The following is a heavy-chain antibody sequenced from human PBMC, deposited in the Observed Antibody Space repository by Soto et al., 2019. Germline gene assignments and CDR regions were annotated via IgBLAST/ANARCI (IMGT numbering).Heavy chain of an antibody. CDR2: ISYDGSNK. D-gene: IGHD6-6*01. V-gene: IGHV3-30*03. CDR3: AIEAARGAFDI. J-gene: IGHJ3*02. CDR1: GFTFSSYG. Sequence: QTGGSLRLSCAASGFTFSSYGMHWVRQAPGKGLEWVAVISYDGSNKYYADSVKGRFTISRDNSKNTLYLQMNSLRAEDTAVYYCAIEAARGAFDIWGQGTMVTVS.